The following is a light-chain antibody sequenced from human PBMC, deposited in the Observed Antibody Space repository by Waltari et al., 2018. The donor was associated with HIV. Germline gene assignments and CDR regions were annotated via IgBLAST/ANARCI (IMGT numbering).Light chain of an antibody. CDR2: ATT. V-gene: IGLV1-40*03. Sequence: QSVLTQPPSVSGAPGQRVTISCSGNSSNIRPGFDVHWYQHLPGTAPKLLIYATTKRPAGVPGRFSGSKAGASASLAITGLQAEDEADYYCQSYDNSLTSYVFATGTRVTVL. CDR3: QSYDNSLTSYV. CDR1: SSNIRPGFD. J-gene: IGLJ1*01.